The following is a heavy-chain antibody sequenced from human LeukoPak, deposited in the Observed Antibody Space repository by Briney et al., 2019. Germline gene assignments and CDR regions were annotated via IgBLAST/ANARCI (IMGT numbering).Heavy chain of an antibody. CDR3: ARCPYYYDSSGYYRDAFDI. J-gene: IGHJ3*02. CDR2: IYYSGST. Sequence: SQTLSLTCTVSGGSISSGGYYWSWIRQHPGKGLEWIGYIYYSGSTYYNPSLKSRVTISVDTSKNQFSLKLSSVTAADTAVYYCARCPYYYDSSGYYRDAFDIWGQGTMVTVS. V-gene: IGHV4-31*03. CDR1: GGSISSGGYY. D-gene: IGHD3-22*01.